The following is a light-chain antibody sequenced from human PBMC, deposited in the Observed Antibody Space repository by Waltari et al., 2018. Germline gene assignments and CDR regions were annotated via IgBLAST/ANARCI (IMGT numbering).Light chain of an antibody. J-gene: IGLJ2*01. CDR3: QTWGTALVV. CDR1: RGFTNYA. Sequence: QLMLTQSPSASASLGATVKLTCTLSRGFTNYAIAWPQQQPGKGPRFLMKLNRDGSHTKGDGIPDRFSGSTSGTERYLSISSLLSEDEADYYCQTWGTALVVFGGGTRLTVL. V-gene: IGLV4-69*01. CDR2: LNRDGSH.